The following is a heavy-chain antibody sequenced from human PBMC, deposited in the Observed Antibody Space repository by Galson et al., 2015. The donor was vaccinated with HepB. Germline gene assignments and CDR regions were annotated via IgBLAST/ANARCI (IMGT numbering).Heavy chain of an antibody. Sequence: SLRLSCAASGFTFSSYAMHWVRQAPGKGLEYVSAISSNGGSTYYADSVKGRFTISRDNSKNTLYLQMSSLRAEDTAVYYCVKGGLYRSSTSCYQYYYYYYGMDVWGQGTTVTVSS. D-gene: IGHD2-2*01. V-gene: IGHV3-64D*06. CDR1: GFTFSSYA. CDR3: VKGGLYRSSTSCYQYYYYYYGMDV. CDR2: ISSNGGST. J-gene: IGHJ6*02.